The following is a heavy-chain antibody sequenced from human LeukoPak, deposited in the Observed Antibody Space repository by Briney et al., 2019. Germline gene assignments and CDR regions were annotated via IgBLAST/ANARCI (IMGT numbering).Heavy chain of an antibody. D-gene: IGHD3-3*01. V-gene: IGHV4-34*01. CDR3: ARVTPYDFWSGYRQYWFDP. Sequence: SETLSLTCTVSGGSISIYYWSWIRQPPGKGLEWIGEINHSGSTNYNPSLKSRVTISVDTSKNQFSLKLSSVTAADTAVYYCARVTPYDFWSGYRQYWFDPWGQGTLVTVSS. CDR1: GGSISIYY. CDR2: INHSGST. J-gene: IGHJ5*02.